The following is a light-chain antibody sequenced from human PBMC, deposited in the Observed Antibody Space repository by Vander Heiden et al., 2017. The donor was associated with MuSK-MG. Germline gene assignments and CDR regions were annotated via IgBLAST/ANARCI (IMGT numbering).Light chain of an antibody. Sequence: LTRPASVSGSPGQSITISCTGTSSDVGSYNLVSWYQQHPGKAPKLMIYEVSKRPSGVSNRFSGSKSGNTASLTISGLQAEDEADYYCCSYAGSSTVVFGGGTKLTVL. CDR3: CSYAGSSTVV. CDR2: EVS. CDR1: SSDVGSYNL. J-gene: IGLJ2*01. V-gene: IGLV2-23*02.